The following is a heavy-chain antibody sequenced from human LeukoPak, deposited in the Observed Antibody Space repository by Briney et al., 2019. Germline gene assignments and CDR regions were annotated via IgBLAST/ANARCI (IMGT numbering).Heavy chain of an antibody. CDR3: ARGPSGGNGFSY. D-gene: IGHD2-15*01. CDR2: IKQDGSER. CDR1: GFTFGSYW. J-gene: IGHJ4*02. Sequence: GGSLRLSCVASGFTFGSYWMTWVRQAPGKGLEWVANIKQDGSERYYVDSVKGRFTISRDNAKNSLYLQMNSLRAVDTAVYYCARGPSGGNGFSYWGLGTLVTVSS. V-gene: IGHV3-7*04.